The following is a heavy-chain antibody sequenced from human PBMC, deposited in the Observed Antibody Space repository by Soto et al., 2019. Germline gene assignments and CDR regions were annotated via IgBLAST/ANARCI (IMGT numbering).Heavy chain of an antibody. V-gene: IGHV1-18*01. CDR3: AKEFFDSYDYYYYGMDV. J-gene: IGHJ6*02. CDR1: GYTFTNYG. Sequence: ASVKVSCKASGYTFTNYGITWARQAPGQGLEWMGWISAYNGNTHYTQRLQGRVTMTTDTSTSTAYMELRGLRSDDTAVYYCAKEFFDSYDYYYYGMDVWGQGTTVTVSS. CDR2: ISAYNGNT. D-gene: IGHD5-18*01.